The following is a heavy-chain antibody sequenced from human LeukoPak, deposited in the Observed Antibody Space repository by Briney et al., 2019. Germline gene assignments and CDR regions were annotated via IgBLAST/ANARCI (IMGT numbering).Heavy chain of an antibody. CDR3: ARIRSGYYSDY. CDR2: ISSSSSTI. V-gene: IGHV3-48*02. CDR1: GFTFSNSV. Sequence: GGSLRLSCAGSGFTFSNSVKNEVRQAPGKGLEWVSYISSSSSTIYYADSVKGRFTISRDNAENSLFLQMSSLRDEDTAVYYCARIRSGYYSDYWGQGTLVTVSS. D-gene: IGHD3-22*01. J-gene: IGHJ4*02.